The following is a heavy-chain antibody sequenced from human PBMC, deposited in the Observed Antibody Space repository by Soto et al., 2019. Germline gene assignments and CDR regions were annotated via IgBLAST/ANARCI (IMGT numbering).Heavy chain of an antibody. CDR2: ISYDGSNK. J-gene: IGHJ5*02. V-gene: IGHV3-30-3*01. Sequence: GGSLRLSCAASGFTFSSYAMHWVRQAPGKGLEWVAVISYDGSNKYYADSVKGRFTISRDNSKNTLYLQMNSLRAEDTAVYYCAREVPYSSGWYSSNWFDPWGQGTLVTV. CDR1: GFTFSSYA. D-gene: IGHD6-19*01. CDR3: AREVPYSSGWYSSNWFDP.